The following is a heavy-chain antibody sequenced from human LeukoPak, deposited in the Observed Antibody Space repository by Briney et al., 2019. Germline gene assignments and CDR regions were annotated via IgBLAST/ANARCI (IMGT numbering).Heavy chain of an antibody. J-gene: IGHJ4*02. D-gene: IGHD1-26*01. CDR3: ARDKPYSGSSYDFDF. V-gene: IGHV3-48*01. CDR2: VSSSSDTI. CDR1: GFTFSTYN. Sequence: GGSLRLSCAASGFTFSTYNMNWVRQAPGKGLEWVSSVSSSSDTIYYADSVKGRFTISRDNAKNSLNLQMSSLRAEDTAVYYCARDKPYSGSSYDFDFWGQGTLVTVSS.